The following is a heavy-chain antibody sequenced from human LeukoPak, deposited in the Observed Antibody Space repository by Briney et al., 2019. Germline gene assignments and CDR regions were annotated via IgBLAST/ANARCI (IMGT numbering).Heavy chain of an antibody. Sequence: SETLSLTCTVSGGSISSYYWSWIRQPLGKGLEWIGYIYYSGSTNYNPSLKSRVTISVDTSKNQFSLKLSSVTAADTAVYYCARGFGYDFWSGYYPPGGNYYYYGMDVWGQGTTVTVSS. J-gene: IGHJ6*02. CDR3: ARGFGYDFWSGYYPPGGNYYYYGMDV. CDR2: IYYSGST. V-gene: IGHV4-59*01. CDR1: GGSISSYY. D-gene: IGHD3-3*01.